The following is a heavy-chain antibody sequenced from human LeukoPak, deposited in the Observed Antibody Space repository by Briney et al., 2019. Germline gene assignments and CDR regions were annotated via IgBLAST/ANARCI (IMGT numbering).Heavy chain of an antibody. CDR3: ARGGGNHAFDV. V-gene: IGHV3-74*01. Sequence: TGGSLRLSCAASGFTVSPYWRHWVRQGPGKGLVWVSRINSDGSSTIYADSVKGRFTISRDNAKNTLYLQMDSLRAEDTAVYYCARGGGNHAFDVWGQGTMVTVSS. CDR1: GFTVSPYW. D-gene: IGHD4-23*01. CDR2: INSDGSST. J-gene: IGHJ3*01.